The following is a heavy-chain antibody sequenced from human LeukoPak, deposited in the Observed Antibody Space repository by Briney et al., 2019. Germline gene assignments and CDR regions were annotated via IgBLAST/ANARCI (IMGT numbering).Heavy chain of an antibody. CDR2: INHSGST. CDR1: GGSISSYY. J-gene: IGHJ5*02. CDR3: ARARLYYYGSGSYYSNWFDP. Sequence: SETLSLTCTVSGGSISSYYWGWIRQPPGKGLEWIGEINHSGSTNYNPSLKSRVTISVDTSKNQFSLKLSSVTAADTAVYYCARARLYYYGSGSYYSNWFDPWGQGTLVTVSS. V-gene: IGHV4-34*01. D-gene: IGHD3-10*01.